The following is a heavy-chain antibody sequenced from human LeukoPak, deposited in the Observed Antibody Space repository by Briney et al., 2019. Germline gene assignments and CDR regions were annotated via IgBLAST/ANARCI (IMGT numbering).Heavy chain of an antibody. D-gene: IGHD1-14*01. V-gene: IGHV4-61*01. CDR1: GGSVSSGSYY. CDR2: IYYSGST. Sequence: SETLSLTCTVSGGSVSSGSYYWSWIRQPPGKGLEWIGYIYYSGSTNYNPSLKSRVTISVDTPKNQFSLKLSSVTAADTAVYYCARGLGHRAFDIWGQGTMVTVSS. J-gene: IGHJ3*02. CDR3: ARGLGHRAFDI.